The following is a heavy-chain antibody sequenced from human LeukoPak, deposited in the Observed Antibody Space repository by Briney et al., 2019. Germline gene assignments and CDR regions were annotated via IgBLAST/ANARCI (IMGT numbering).Heavy chain of an antibody. CDR3: ARGIGTLLWFGELFGY. CDR2: INHSGST. CDR1: GGSISSYY. Sequence: SETLSLTCTVSGGSISSYYWSWIRQPPGKGLEWIGKINHSGSTNYNPSLKSRVTISVDTSKNQFSLKLSSVTAADTAVYYCARGIGTLLWFGELFGYWGQGTLVTVSS. D-gene: IGHD3-10*01. J-gene: IGHJ4*02. V-gene: IGHV4-34*01.